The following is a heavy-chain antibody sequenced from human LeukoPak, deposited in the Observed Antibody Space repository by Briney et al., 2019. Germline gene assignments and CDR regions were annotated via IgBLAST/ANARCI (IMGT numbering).Heavy chain of an antibody. CDR1: GFTFSDYY. D-gene: IGHD4-17*01. J-gene: IGHJ3*02. Sequence: GGSLRLSCAASGFTFSDYYMSWIRQAPGKVLEWVSYISSSGSTIYYADSVKGRFTISRDNAKNSLYLQMNSLRAEDTAVYYCARADYGDYVDDAFDIWGQGTMVTVSS. V-gene: IGHV3-11*01. CDR3: ARADYGDYVDDAFDI. CDR2: ISSSGSTI.